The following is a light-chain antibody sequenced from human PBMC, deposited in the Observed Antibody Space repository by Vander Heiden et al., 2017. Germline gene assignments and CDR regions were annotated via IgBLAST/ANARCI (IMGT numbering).Light chain of an antibody. CDR1: SSNIGSNY. V-gene: IGLV1-47*01. J-gene: IGLJ1*01. CDR2: RNN. CDR3: AAWDDSLSGRV. Sequence: QSVLTQPPSASGTPGQRVTISCSGSSSNIGSNYVYWYQQLPGTASKLLIYRNNQRPSGVPDRFSGSKSGTSASLAISGLRSEDEADYYCAAWDDSLSGRVFGTGTKVTVL.